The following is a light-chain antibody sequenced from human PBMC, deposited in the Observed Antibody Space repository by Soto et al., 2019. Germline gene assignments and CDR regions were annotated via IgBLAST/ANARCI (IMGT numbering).Light chain of an antibody. V-gene: IGKV3-20*01. CDR1: QSVSSSY. Sequence: EIVLTQSPGTLSLSPGERATISCRASQSVSSSYLAWYQQKPGQAPRLLIYGASSRATGTPDRFSGSGSGTDFTLTISRLEPEDFAVYYCQQYGSSMWTFGQGTKV. CDR3: QQYGSSMWT. J-gene: IGKJ1*01. CDR2: GAS.